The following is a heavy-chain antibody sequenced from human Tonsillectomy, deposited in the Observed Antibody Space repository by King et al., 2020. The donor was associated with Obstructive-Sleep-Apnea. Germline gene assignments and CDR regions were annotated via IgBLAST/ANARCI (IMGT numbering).Heavy chain of an antibody. Sequence: LQLQESGPGLVKPSQTLSLTCTVSGASISNGGYYWSWIRQYPGKGLEWIGYIHYSGSTYYHPSLKSRITMSLDTSKNHFYLDLISVTAADTAVYYCALTFYYDTSAAEAAFDIWGQGTMVTVSS. CDR1: GASISNGGYY. J-gene: IGHJ3*02. V-gene: IGHV4-31*03. D-gene: IGHD3-22*01. CDR2: IHYSGST. CDR3: ALTFYYDTSAAEAAFDI.